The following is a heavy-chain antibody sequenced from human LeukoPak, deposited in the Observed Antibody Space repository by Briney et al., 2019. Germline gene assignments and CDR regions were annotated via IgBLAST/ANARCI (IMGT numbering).Heavy chain of an antibody. V-gene: IGHV3-30*18. CDR2: ISYDGSNK. Sequence: PGGSLRLPCAASGFTFSSYGMHWVRQAPGKGLEWVAVISYDGSNKYYADSVKGRFTISRDNSKNTLYLQMNSLRAEDTAVYYCAKDSDSSGYYDAFDIWGQGTMVTVSS. D-gene: IGHD3-22*01. J-gene: IGHJ3*02. CDR3: AKDSDSSGYYDAFDI. CDR1: GFTFSSYG.